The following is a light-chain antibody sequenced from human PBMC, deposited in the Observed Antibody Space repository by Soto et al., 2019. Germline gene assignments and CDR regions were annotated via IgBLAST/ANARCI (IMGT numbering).Light chain of an antibody. CDR3: QQTYSSPLT. V-gene: IGKV1-39*01. Sequence: DIQMTQSPSSLSASVGDRVTITCRASQTISNYLNWCQQKPGEAPQHLIYAASSLRSGVPSRFSGSGSGTDFTLSVSSLQPEDFATYFCQQTYSSPLTFGGGTKVEI. CDR2: AAS. J-gene: IGKJ4*01. CDR1: QTISNY.